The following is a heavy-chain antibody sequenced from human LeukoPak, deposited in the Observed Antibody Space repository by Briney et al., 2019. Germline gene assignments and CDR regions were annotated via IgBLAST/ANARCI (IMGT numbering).Heavy chain of an antibody. CDR3: AREVAAAGPLNYFDY. J-gene: IGHJ4*02. Sequence: GGSLRLSCAASGFTFTSYAMNWVRQAPGKGLEWVSSIGTSSTYIYYADSLKGRFTISRDNAKNSLYLQMSSLRAEDTAVYYCAREVAAAGPLNYFDYWGQGTLVTVSS. CDR2: IGTSSTYI. V-gene: IGHV3-21*04. D-gene: IGHD6-13*01. CDR1: GFTFTSYA.